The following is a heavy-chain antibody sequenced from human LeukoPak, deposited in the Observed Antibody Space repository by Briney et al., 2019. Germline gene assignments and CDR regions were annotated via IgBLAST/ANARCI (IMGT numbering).Heavy chain of an antibody. D-gene: IGHD6-6*01. J-gene: IGHJ4*02. V-gene: IGHV4-39*01. Sequence: SETLSLTCTVSGGSISSSSDYWGWIRQPPGKGLEWIGSIYYSGNTYYNPSLKSRVTISLDTSKNQFSLKLSSVTAADTAVYYCARQSVRAIAIAARLGNYFDYWGQGTLVTVSS. CDR1: GGSISSSSDY. CDR3: ARQSVRAIAIAARLGNYFDY. CDR2: IYYSGNT.